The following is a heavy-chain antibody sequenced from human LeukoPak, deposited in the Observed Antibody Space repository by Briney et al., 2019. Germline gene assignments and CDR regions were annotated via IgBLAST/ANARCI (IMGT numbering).Heavy chain of an antibody. D-gene: IGHD2-15*01. J-gene: IGHJ6*03. V-gene: IGHV3-30*03. CDR3: ARDLTAVVHYYYYMDV. CDR2: ISYDGSNK. CDR1: GFTFSSYG. Sequence: GGSLRLSCAASGFTFSSYGMRWVRQAPGKGLEWVAVISYDGSNKYYADSVKGRFTISRDNAKNTLYLQMNSLRAEDTAVYYCARDLTAVVHYYYYMDVWGKGTTVTIPS.